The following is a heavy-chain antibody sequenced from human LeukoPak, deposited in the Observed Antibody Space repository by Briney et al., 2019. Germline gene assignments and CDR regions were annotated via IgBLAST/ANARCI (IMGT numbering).Heavy chain of an antibody. Sequence: GGSLRLSCAASGFTFSSYAMHWVRQAPGKGLECVSAISSNGGSTYYANSVKGRFTISRDNSKNTLYLQMNSLRAEDTAVYYCAKVRDSSGYYYDYWGQGTLVTVSS. CDR3: AKVRDSSGYYYDY. J-gene: IGHJ4*02. D-gene: IGHD3-22*01. CDR2: ISSNGGST. CDR1: GFTFSSYA. V-gene: IGHV3-64*01.